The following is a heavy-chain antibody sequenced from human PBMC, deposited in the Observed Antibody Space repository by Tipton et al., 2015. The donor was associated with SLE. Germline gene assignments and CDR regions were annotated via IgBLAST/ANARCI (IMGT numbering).Heavy chain of an antibody. Sequence: QSGPEVKQPGASVKVSCKASGYTFTSYYIHWVRQAPGQGLEWMGIIIPSAGSTNYAQKFQGRVTMTRDTSTSTVYMELSSLRSEDTAVYYGARDGSSSSYFDYWGQGTLVTVSS. CDR3: ARDGSSSSYFDY. D-gene: IGHD6-13*01. V-gene: IGHV1-46*01. CDR1: GYTFTSYY. CDR2: IIPSAGST. J-gene: IGHJ4*02.